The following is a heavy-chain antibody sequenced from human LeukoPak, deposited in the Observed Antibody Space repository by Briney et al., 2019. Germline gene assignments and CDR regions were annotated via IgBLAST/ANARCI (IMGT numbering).Heavy chain of an antibody. V-gene: IGHV4-34*01. J-gene: IGHJ4*02. CDR1: GGSFSGYY. CDR3: AREILAAAGIDY. D-gene: IGHD6-13*01. Sequence: SETLSLTCAVYGGSFSGYYWSWIRQPAGKGLEWIGEINHSGSNNYNPSLKSRVTISVDTSKNQFSLKLSSVTAADTAVYYCAREILAAAGIDYWGQGTLVTVSS. CDR2: INHSGSN.